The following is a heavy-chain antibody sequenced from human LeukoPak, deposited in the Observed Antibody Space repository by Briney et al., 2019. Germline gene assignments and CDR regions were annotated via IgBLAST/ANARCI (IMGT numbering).Heavy chain of an antibody. CDR1: GFTFSSYS. Sequence: GGSLRLSCAASGFTFSSYSMNWVRQAPGKGLEWVSSISSSSSYMYYADSVKGRFTISRDNAKNSLYLQMNSLRVDDTGIYYCARDQRGVTGIRDFDYWGQGTRVTVSS. D-gene: IGHD2-21*02. J-gene: IGHJ4*02. V-gene: IGHV3-21*04. CDR3: ARDQRGVTGIRDFDY. CDR2: ISSSSSYM.